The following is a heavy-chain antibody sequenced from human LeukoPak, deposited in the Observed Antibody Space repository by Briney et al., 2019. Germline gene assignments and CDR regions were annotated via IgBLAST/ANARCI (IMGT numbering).Heavy chain of an antibody. J-gene: IGHJ3*02. CDR3: ARGDDSSGYYSGASDI. V-gene: IGHV4-30-4*08. Sequence: SETLSLTCTVSGGSISSGDYYWSWIRQPPGKGLEWIGYIYYSGSTYYNPSLKSRVTISVDTSKNQFSLKLSSVTAADTAVYYCARGDDSSGYYSGASDIWGQGTMVTVSS. CDR2: IYYSGST. D-gene: IGHD3-22*01. CDR1: GGSISSGDYY.